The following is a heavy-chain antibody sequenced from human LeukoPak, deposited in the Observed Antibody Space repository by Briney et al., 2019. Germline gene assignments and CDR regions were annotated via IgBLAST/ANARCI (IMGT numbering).Heavy chain of an antibody. Sequence: SVKVSCKASGGTFSRYAISWVRQAPGQGLEWMGGIIPIFGTANYAQKLQGRVTLTTDESTSTAYMELSSLRSEDTAVYYCARVSPYIAAPQYNWFDPWGQGTLVTVSS. CDR3: ARVSPYIAAPQYNWFDP. CDR2: IIPIFGTA. D-gene: IGHD6-6*01. J-gene: IGHJ5*02. CDR1: GGTFSRYA. V-gene: IGHV1-69*05.